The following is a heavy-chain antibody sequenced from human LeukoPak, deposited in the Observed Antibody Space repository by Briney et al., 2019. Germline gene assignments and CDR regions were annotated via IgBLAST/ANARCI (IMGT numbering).Heavy chain of an antibody. CDR3: ARPNAPISMVRGARDYYYYMDV. CDR1: GGTFSNYA. D-gene: IGHD3-10*01. CDR2: IIPIFATA. Sequence: SVKVSCTASGGTFSNYAISWVRQAPGQGLEWMGGIIPIFATADYAQKFQGRVTITMDESTSTAHMELSRLRSEDTAVYYCARPNAPISMVRGARDYYYYMDVWGKGTTVTVSS. V-gene: IGHV1-69*05. J-gene: IGHJ6*03.